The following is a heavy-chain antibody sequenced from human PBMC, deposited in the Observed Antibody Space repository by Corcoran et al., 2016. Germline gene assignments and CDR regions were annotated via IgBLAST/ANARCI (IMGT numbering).Heavy chain of an antibody. CDR3: TTDRVTLPYYYYGMDV. Sequence: EVQLVESGGGLVKPGGSLRLSCAASGFTFSNAWMSWVRQAPGKGLEWVGRIKSKTDGGTTDYAAPVKGRFTISRDDSKNTLYLQMNSLKTADTAVYYCTTDRVTLPYYYYGMDVWGQGTTVTVSS. D-gene: IGHD4-4*01. CDR2: IKSKTDGGTT. V-gene: IGHV3-15*01. CDR1: GFTFSNAW. J-gene: IGHJ6*02.